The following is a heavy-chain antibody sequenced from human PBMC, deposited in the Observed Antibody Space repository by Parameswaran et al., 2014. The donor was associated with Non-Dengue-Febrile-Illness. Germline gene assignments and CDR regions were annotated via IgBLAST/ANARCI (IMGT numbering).Heavy chain of an antibody. CDR3: ARTVAGNRAAFDY. J-gene: IGHJ4*02. CDR2: SITVGVS. D-gene: IGHD6-19*01. V-gene: IGHV4-61*01. Sequence: SETLSLTCTVSGGSVSSTTNYWSWIRQPPGRDWSGLGISITVGVSTTTPPSRVRVTISVDTSNNQFSVKLSSVTAADTAMYYCARTVAGNRAAFDYWGQGNLVTVSS. CDR1: GGSVSSTTNY.